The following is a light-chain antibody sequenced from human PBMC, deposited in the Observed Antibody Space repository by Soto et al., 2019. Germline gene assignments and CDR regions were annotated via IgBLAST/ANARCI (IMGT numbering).Light chain of an antibody. Sequence: EIVFTQSPGTLSLSPGERATLSCRASQSVSSSYLAWYQQKPGQAPRLLIYGASSRATGIPDRFSGSGSGTDFTLTISRLEPEDFAVYYCQQYGSSPRFTFGPGTKVDI. CDR3: QQYGSSPRFT. CDR2: GAS. CDR1: QSVSSSY. V-gene: IGKV3-20*01. J-gene: IGKJ3*01.